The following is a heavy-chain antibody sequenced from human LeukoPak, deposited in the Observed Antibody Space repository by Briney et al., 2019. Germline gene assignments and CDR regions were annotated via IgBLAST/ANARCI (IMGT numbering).Heavy chain of an antibody. V-gene: IGHV3-48*04. CDR3: ARELQPLPGIAAAGTDYHYYYGMDV. J-gene: IGHJ6*02. D-gene: IGHD6-13*01. CDR2: ISSGGGTI. Sequence: PGGSLRLSCAASGFTFTTYSMNWVRQAPGKGLEWVSYISSGGGTIYYADSVKGRFTISRDNAKNSLYLQMNSLRAEDTAVYYCARELQPLPGIAAAGTDYHYYYGMDVWGQGTTVTVSS. CDR1: GFTFTTYS.